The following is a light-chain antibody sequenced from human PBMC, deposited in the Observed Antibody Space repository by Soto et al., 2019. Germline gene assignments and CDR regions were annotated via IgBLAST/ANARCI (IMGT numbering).Light chain of an antibody. J-gene: IGKJ3*01. Sequence: EIVLTQSPATLSLSPGERATLSCRASQNVSTYLAWYQQKPGQAPRLLIYDASNRATGIPARFSGCGSGTDFTLTISSLEPEDFAVYYCQQRTNWLTFGPGTKVDIK. CDR1: QNVSTY. CDR2: DAS. V-gene: IGKV3-11*01. CDR3: QQRTNWLT.